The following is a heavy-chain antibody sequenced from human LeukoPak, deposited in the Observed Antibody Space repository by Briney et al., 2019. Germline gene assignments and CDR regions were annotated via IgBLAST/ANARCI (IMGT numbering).Heavy chain of an antibody. CDR1: GASVSSDY. CDR3: ARHPFQYPFDH. Sequence: SVTLSLTCTVSGASVSSDYWSWIRQSPGKGLEWIGYIYHSGHTMSNPSLKSRVSLSLDTSNNQFSLKLSSVTAADTAVYYCARHPFQYPFDHWGQGTVVNVSS. J-gene: IGHJ5*02. D-gene: IGHD2/OR15-2a*01. CDR2: IYHSGHT. V-gene: IGHV4-59*08.